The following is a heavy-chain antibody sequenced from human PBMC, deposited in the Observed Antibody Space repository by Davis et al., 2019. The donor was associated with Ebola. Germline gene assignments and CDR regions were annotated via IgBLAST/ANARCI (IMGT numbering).Heavy chain of an antibody. CDR2: INSDGSST. D-gene: IGHD5-12*01. CDR3: TRDGPIVATIPNYGMDV. CDR1: GFTFSSYW. Sequence: HTGGSLRLSCAASGFTFSSYWMHWVRQAPGKGLVWVSRINSDGSSTSYADSVKGRFTISRDNAKNSLYLQMNSLRVEDTAVYYCTRDGPIVATIPNYGMDVWGKGTTVTVSS. J-gene: IGHJ6*04. V-gene: IGHV3-74*01.